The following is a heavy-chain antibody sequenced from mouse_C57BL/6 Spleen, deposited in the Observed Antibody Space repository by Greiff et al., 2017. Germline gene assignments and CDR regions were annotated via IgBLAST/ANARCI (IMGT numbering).Heavy chain of an antibody. CDR2: IYPRSGNT. CDR3: ARGDYGSSYPDY. J-gene: IGHJ2*01. D-gene: IGHD1-1*01. Sequence: VMLVESGAELARPGASVKLSCKASGYTFTSYGISWVKQRTGQGLEWIGEIYPRSGNTYYNEKFKGKATLTADKSSSTAYMELRSLTSEDSAVYFCARGDYGSSYPDYWGQGTTLTVSS. CDR1: GYTFTSYG. V-gene: IGHV1-81*01.